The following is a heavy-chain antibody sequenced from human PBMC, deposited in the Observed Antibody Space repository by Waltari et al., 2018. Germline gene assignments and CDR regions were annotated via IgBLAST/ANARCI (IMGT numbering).Heavy chain of an antibody. V-gene: IGHV3-21*01. Sequence: EVQLVESGGGLVKPGGSLRLSCAASGFTFSSYSMNWVRQAPGKGLEWVSSISSSSYIYYADAVKGRFTISRDNAKNSLYLQMNSLRAEDTAVYYCARKGYYYDSSGLDIWGQGTMVTVSS. J-gene: IGHJ3*02. CDR3: ARKGYYYDSSGLDI. CDR1: GFTFSSYS. D-gene: IGHD3-22*01. CDR2: ISSSSYI.